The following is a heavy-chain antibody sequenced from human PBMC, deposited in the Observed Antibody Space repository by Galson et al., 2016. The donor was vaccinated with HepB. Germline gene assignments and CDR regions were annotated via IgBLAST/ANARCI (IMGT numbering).Heavy chain of an antibody. CDR3: SRGRTEDGGCFDY. Sequence: SLRLSCAASGFPFSSYEMNWVRQAPGKGLEWLSYISERGKPKLYADSVRGRFTISRDNAKNSLYLQMNSLRDDDTAIYSYSRGRTEDGGCFDYWGQGTLVTVPS. J-gene: IGHJ4*02. CDR2: ISERGKPK. D-gene: IGHD7-27*01. CDR1: GFPFSSYE. V-gene: IGHV3-48*03.